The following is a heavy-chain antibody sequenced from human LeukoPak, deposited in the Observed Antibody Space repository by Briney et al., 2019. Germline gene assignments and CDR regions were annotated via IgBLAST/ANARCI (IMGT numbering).Heavy chain of an antibody. CDR3: AKDLGGLRFLEWLPYYYYMDV. Sequence: GGSLRLSCAASGFTFSSYAMSWVRQAPGKGLEWVSAISGSGGSTYYADSVKGWFTISRDNSKNTLYLQMNSLRAEDTAVYYCAKDLGGLRFLEWLPYYYYMDVWGKGTTVTVSS. CDR2: ISGSGGST. J-gene: IGHJ6*03. D-gene: IGHD3-3*01. V-gene: IGHV3-23*01. CDR1: GFTFSSYA.